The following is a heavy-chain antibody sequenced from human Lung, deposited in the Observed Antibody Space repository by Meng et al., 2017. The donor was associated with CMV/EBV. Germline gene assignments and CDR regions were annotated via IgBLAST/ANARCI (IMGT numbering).Heavy chain of an antibody. D-gene: IGHD2-8*01. J-gene: IGHJ6*02. CDR2: ITYSSSYK. CDR1: GFNFSDYS. CDR3: ARRWGASVGVYYYYGMDV. Sequence: SCAASGFNFSDYSMNWVRQAPGKGLEWVSSITYSSSYKKYADSVKGRFTISRDNAKNSLFLQMSSLRAEDTAVYYCARRWGASVGVYYYYGMDVWGQGXTVTVSS. V-gene: IGHV3-21*06.